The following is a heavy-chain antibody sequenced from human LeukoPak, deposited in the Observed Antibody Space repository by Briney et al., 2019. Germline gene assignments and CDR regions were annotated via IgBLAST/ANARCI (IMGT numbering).Heavy chain of an antibody. J-gene: IGHJ1*01. V-gene: IGHV5-51*01. CDR3: ARPEGSSTSWSPFQH. CDR1: GYSFTSYW. CDR2: IYPGDFDT. Sequence: GESLKISCTGSGYSFTSYWIGWVRQMPGKGLEWMGIIYPGDFDTRYSPSFQGQVTISADKSISTAYLQWSSLKASDTAMYYCARPEGSSTSWSPFQHWGQGTLVTVSS. D-gene: IGHD2-2*01.